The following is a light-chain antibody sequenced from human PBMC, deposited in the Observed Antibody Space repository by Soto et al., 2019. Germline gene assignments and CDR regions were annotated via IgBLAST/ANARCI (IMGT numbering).Light chain of an antibody. CDR3: QQYDNVPYT. V-gene: IGKV1-33*01. CDR1: QDISNY. Sequence: DIQMTQSPSSLSASVGDRVTITCQASQDISNYLNWYQQKPGKAPKFLIYDASNLETGVPSRFSGSGSGTDFTFTISSLQPEDIATYYCQQYDNVPYTFGQGTKLEIK. J-gene: IGKJ2*01. CDR2: DAS.